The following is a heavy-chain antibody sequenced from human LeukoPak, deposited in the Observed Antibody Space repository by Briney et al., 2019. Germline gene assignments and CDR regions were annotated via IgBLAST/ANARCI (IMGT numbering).Heavy chain of an antibody. CDR2: IHPNSGGT. CDR1: GYTFTGYY. CDR3: APLVGYWDGAGY. J-gene: IGHJ4*02. V-gene: IGHV1-2*02. D-gene: IGHD2-8*02. Sequence: GGRVKVSCKASGYTFTGYYMYSVRPTPGQGREWMGWIHPNSGGTNYAQTFQGRVTMTRDTSSRTAYIELSRLRSDDTPVYYCAPLVGYWDGAGYWGQGNPVSASS.